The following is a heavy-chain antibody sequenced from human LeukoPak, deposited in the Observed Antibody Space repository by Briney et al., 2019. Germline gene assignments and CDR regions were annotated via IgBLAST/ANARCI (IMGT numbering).Heavy chain of an antibody. CDR2: IYYSGTT. D-gene: IGHD2-2*01. Sequence: PSETLSLTCTVSGGSISSYYWSWIRQPPGKELELIGYIYYSGTTNYNPSLESRVTISVDTSKNQFSLKLSSVTAADTAVYYCARLLGIVVVPAASLSRYFDLWGRGTLVTVSS. V-gene: IGHV4-59*12. CDR3: ARLLGIVVVPAASLSRYFDL. CDR1: GGSISSYY. J-gene: IGHJ2*01.